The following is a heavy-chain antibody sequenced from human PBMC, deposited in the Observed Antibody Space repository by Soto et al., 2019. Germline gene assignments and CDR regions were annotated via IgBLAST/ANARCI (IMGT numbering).Heavy chain of an antibody. Sequence: PGGSLRLSCVDSGFTFENYAMSWVRQAPRKGLEWVSAISGSGGTTYYSDSVKGRFTISRDNSKNTVYLQMNDLRVEDAAEYFCAKDSWAIFGVPAGEYYAMDVWGQGTTVTVSS. J-gene: IGHJ6*02. D-gene: IGHD3-3*01. CDR2: ISGSGGTT. V-gene: IGHV3-23*01. CDR3: AKDSWAIFGVPAGEYYAMDV. CDR1: GFTFENYA.